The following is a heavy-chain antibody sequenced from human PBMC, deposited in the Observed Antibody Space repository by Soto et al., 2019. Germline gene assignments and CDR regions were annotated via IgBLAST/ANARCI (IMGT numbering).Heavy chain of an antibody. D-gene: IGHD2-8*01. CDR1: GGSISNFY. CDR2: ISYSGNT. Sequence: SETLSLTXTVSGGSISNFYWSWIRQPPGKGLEWIGYISYSGNTNYNPSLKSRVSISVDTSKNQLSLNLTSVTAADTAVYYCARAPMVLSRSYFDSWGQGTPVTVPQ. CDR3: ARAPMVLSRSYFDS. J-gene: IGHJ4*02. V-gene: IGHV4-59*01.